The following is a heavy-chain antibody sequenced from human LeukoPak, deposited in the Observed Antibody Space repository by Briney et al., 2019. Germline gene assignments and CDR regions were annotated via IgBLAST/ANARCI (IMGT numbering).Heavy chain of an antibody. CDR3: VSHAY. J-gene: IGHJ4*02. V-gene: IGHV4-59*11. CDR1: GGSIGSHS. Sequence: SETLSLTCTVSGGSIGSHSWSWIRQPPGKGLEWIGYIHYSGSTNYNPSLESRVTISVDTSKNQLSLKLSSVTAADTAVYYCVSHAYWSQGTLVTVSS. CDR2: IHYSGST.